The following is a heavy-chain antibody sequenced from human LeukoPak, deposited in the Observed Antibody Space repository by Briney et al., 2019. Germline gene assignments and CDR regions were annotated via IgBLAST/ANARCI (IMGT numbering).Heavy chain of an antibody. Sequence: SVKVSCKASGGTFSSYAISWGRQAPGQGLEWVGGIIPIFGTANYAQKFQGRVTITTDESTSTAYMELSSLRSEDTAVYYCARDMYGDLFEEGFDYWGQGTLVTVSS. CDR3: ARDMYGDLFEEGFDY. V-gene: IGHV1-69*05. D-gene: IGHD4-17*01. CDR2: IIPIFGTA. J-gene: IGHJ4*02. CDR1: GGTFSSYA.